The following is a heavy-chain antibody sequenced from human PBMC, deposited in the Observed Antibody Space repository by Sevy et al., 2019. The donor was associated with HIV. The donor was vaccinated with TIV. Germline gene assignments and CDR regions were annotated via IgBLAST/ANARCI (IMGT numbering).Heavy chain of an antibody. D-gene: IGHD6-19*01. CDR3: ARQGYSSGLVDY. CDR1: GGSMSDYY. J-gene: IGHJ4*02. Sequence: SETLSVTCTVSGGSMSDYYWTWIRQPPGRGLEWIGNIFYSGNINYSPSLKSRLTISIDTSKNQFSLNLRSVTAADTAVYYCARQGYSSGLVDYWGQGTLVTVSS. CDR2: IFYSGNI. V-gene: IGHV4-59*08.